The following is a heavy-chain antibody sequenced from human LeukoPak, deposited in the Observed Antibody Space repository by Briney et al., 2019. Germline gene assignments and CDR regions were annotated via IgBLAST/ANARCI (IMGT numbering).Heavy chain of an antibody. D-gene: IGHD3-10*01. V-gene: IGHV1-46*01. J-gene: IGHJ3*02. Sequence: GASVTVSCTASGYTFTSYYMHWVRQAPGQGLEWMGIINPSGGSTSYAQKFQGRVTMTRDTSTSTVYMELSSLRSEDTAVYYCAREMSGGSGSVGAFDIWGQGTMVTVSS. CDR3: AREMSGGSGSVGAFDI. CDR1: GYTFTSYY. CDR2: INPSGGST.